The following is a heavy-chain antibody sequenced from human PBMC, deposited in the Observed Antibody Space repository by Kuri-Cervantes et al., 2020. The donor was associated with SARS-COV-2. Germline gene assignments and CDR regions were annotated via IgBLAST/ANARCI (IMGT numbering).Heavy chain of an antibody. CDR1: GFTFSSYA. J-gene: IGHJ3*02. D-gene: IGHD3-3*01. CDR3: ARRLEYDFWSGPLDAFDI. CDR2: ISYDGSNK. Sequence: GGSLRLSCAASGFTFSSYAMHWVRQAPGKGLEWVAVISYDGSNKYYADSVKGRFTISRDNSKNTLYLQMNSLRAEDTAAYYCARRLEYDFWSGPLDAFDIWGQGTMVTVSS. V-gene: IGHV3-30-3*01.